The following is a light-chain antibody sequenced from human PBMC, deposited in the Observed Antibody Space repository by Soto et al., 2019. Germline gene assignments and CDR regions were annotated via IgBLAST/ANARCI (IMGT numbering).Light chain of an antibody. CDR2: GAS. CDR1: QSVSSN. Sequence: EIVMTQSPATLSVSPGERVTLSCRASQSVSSNLAWYQQKPGQAPRLLIYGASTRATGIPARFSGSGSGTEFTLTISSLQSEDFAVYYCQQYNNWRQTFGQGTKVEIK. V-gene: IGKV3-15*01. CDR3: QQYNNWRQT. J-gene: IGKJ1*01.